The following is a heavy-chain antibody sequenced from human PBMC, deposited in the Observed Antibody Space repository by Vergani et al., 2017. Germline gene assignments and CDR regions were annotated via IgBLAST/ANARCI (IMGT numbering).Heavy chain of an antibody. CDR2: IYYSGST. Sequence: QLQLQESGPGLVKPSETLSLTCTVSGGSISSSSYYWGWIRQPPGKGLEWIGSIYYSGSTYYNPSLKSRVTISVDTSKNQFSLKLSSVTAADTAVYYCARGGSGDYIWGRPPYYYYYYMDVWGKGTTVTVSS. J-gene: IGHJ6*03. V-gene: IGHV4-39*07. CDR3: ARGGSGDYIWGRPPYYYYYYMDV. D-gene: IGHD3-16*01. CDR1: GGSISSSSYY.